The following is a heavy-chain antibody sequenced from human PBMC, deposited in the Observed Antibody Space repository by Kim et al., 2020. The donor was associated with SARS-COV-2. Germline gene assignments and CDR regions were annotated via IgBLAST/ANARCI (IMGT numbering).Heavy chain of an antibody. J-gene: IGHJ6*02. CDR1: GGTFSSYA. V-gene: IGHV1-69*13. CDR3: ARDRSSSSRYYYYGMDV. D-gene: IGHD6-6*01. CDR2: IIPIFGTA. Sequence: SVKVSCKASGGTFSSYAISWMRQAPGQGLEWMGGIIPIFGTANYAQKFQGRVTITADESTSTAYMELSSLRSEDTAVYYCARDRSSSSRYYYYGMDVWGQGTTVTVSS.